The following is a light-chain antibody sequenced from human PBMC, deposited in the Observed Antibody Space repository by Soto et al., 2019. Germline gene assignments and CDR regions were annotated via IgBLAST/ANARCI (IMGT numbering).Light chain of an antibody. Sequence: DTPMTQSPSSLSASVGDRVTITCRASQDISNYLAWFQQKPGKVPKLLIYAASTLQSGVPSRFSGSGSGTEFTLTISSLQPEDVATYYCQKYDSSPLTFGGGSKVEFK. J-gene: IGKJ4*01. V-gene: IGKV1-27*01. CDR1: QDISNY. CDR3: QKYDSSPLT. CDR2: AAS.